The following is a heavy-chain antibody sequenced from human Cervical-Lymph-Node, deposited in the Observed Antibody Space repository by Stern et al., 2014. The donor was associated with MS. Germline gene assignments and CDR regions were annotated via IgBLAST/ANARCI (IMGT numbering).Heavy chain of an antibody. V-gene: IGHV1-18*04. CDR2: ISVYNGNT. D-gene: IGHD5-18*01. CDR1: GYSFTSYG. Sequence: QVQLVQSGAEVKKPGASVKVSCKASGYSFTSYGITWVRQAPGQGLEWMGWISVYNGNTNYAQKLQGRVTMTTDTSTNTAYMELRSLRSDDTAVYYCARDLSAKTAMFTLAYYYYGMDVWGQGTTVTVSS. CDR3: ARDLSAKTAMFTLAYYYYGMDV. J-gene: IGHJ6*02.